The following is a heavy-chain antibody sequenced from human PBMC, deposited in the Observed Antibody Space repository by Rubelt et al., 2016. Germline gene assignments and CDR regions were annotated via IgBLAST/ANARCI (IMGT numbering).Heavy chain of an antibody. CDR1: GFTFSSYS. CDR2: ISSSSSYI. V-gene: IGHV3-21*01. CDR3: ARETRTYCGGDCYSYAFDI. Sequence: EVQLVESGGGLVKPGGSLRLSCAASGFTFSSYSMNWVRQAPGKGLEWVSSISSSSSYIYYADSVKGRFTISRDNAKNSLYLEWNSLRAEDTAVYYCARETRTYCGGDCYSYAFDIWGQGTMVTVSS. D-gene: IGHD2-21*02. J-gene: IGHJ3*02.